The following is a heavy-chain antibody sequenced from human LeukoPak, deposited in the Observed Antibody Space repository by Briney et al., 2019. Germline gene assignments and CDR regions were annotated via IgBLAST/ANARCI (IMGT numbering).Heavy chain of an antibody. CDR2: ISGSGGST. Sequence: HPGGSLRLSCAASGFTFSSYAMSWVRQAPGKGLEWVSAISGSGGSTYYADSVKGRFTISRDNSKNTLYLQMNSLRAEDTALYSCAKDRPPPYAVVTPAADAFDIWGQGTMVTVSS. D-gene: IGHD2-15*01. CDR3: AKDRPPPYAVVTPAADAFDI. V-gene: IGHV3-23*01. CDR1: GFTFSSYA. J-gene: IGHJ3*02.